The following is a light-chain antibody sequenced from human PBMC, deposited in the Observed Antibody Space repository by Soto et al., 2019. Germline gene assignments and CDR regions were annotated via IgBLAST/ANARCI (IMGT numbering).Light chain of an antibody. J-gene: IGKJ1*01. Sequence: EIVLTQSPATLSLSPGERATLSCRASQSVSSYLAWYQQKPGQAPRLLIYDASNRATGIPARFSGGGSGTEFTLTINSLQSEDVAVYYCQQYKEWPPETFGQGTKVDIK. CDR1: QSVSSY. CDR2: DAS. CDR3: QQYKEWPPET. V-gene: IGKV3-11*01.